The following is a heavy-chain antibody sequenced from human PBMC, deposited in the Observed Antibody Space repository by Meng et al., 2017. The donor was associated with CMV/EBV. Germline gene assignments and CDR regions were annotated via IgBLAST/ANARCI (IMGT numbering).Heavy chain of an antibody. CDR2: INHSGST. Sequence: VAHKRWGAGLLKPSETLSLSCAVYGGSFSGYYWSWIRQPPGKGLEWIGEINHSGSTNYNPSLKSRVTISVDTSKNQFSLKLSSVTAADTVVYYCARGGNWFDPWGQGTLVTVSS. CDR1: GGSFSGYY. J-gene: IGHJ5*02. V-gene: IGHV4-34*01. CDR3: ARGGNWFDP.